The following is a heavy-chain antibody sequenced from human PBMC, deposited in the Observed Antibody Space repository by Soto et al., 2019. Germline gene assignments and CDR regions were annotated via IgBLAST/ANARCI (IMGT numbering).Heavy chain of an antibody. CDR3: ARVVGALGHWFDP. J-gene: IGHJ5*02. V-gene: IGHV1-18*01. CDR2: ISAYNGNT. CDR1: GYTFTSYG. Sequence: QVQLEQSGAEVKKPGASVKVSCKASGYTFTSYGISWVRQAPGQGLEWMGRISAYNGNTNYAQKLXXRXXMTTDTSTSTAYMELRSLRSDDTAVYYCARVVGALGHWFDPRGQGTLVTVSS. D-gene: IGHD1-26*01.